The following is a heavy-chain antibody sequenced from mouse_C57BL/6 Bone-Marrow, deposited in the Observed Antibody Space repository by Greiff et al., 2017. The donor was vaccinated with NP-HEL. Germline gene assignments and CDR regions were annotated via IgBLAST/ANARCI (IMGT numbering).Heavy chain of an antibody. Sequence: QVQLKQSGAELARPGASVKLSCKASGYTFTSYGISWVKQRTGQGLEWIGEIYPRSGNTYYNEKFKGKATLTADKSSSTAYMELRSLTSEDSAVYFCAEENISYVPYWGQGTLFTVSA. CDR1: GYTFTSYG. V-gene: IGHV1-81*01. J-gene: IGHJ3*01. CDR2: IYPRSGNT. CDR3: AEENISYVPY. D-gene: IGHD5-2*01.